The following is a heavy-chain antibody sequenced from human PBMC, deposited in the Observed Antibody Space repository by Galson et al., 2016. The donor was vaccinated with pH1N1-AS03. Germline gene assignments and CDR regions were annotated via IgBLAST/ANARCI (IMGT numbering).Heavy chain of an antibody. D-gene: IGHD2/OR15-2a*01. Sequence: SLRLSCAVSGFSVGDNYITWVRQAPGKGLEWVAVMYSGGSTYYADSVRGRFTISRDTSRDTVFLQMDSLRGDDSALYFCARASLLLDPLDVWGQGTMVTVSS. CDR1: GFSVGDNY. CDR2: MYSGGST. J-gene: IGHJ3*01. V-gene: IGHV3-53*01. CDR3: ARASLLLDPLDV.